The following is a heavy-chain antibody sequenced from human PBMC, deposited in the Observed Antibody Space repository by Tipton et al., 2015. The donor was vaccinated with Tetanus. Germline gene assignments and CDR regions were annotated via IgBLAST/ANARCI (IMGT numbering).Heavy chain of an antibody. CDR2: IYPGDSDT. CDR3: ARMVVVAATRREFDY. CDR1: GYSFTSYW. D-gene: IGHD2-15*01. Sequence: QLVQSGAEVKKPGESLKISCKGSGYSFTSYWIGWVRQMPGKGLEWMGIIYPGDSDTRYSPSFQGQVTISADKSISTAYLQWSSLKASDTAMYYCARMVVVAATRREFDYWGQGTLVTVSS. V-gene: IGHV5-51*01. J-gene: IGHJ4*02.